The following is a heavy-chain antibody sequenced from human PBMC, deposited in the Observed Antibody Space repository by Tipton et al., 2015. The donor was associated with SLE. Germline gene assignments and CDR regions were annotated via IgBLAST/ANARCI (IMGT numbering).Heavy chain of an antibody. Sequence: TLSLTCTVSGGSISSFYWSWIRQPPGKGLEWIGYIYYSGSTNYNPSLKSRVTISVDTSKNQFSLRLRSVTAADTAVYYCARGSEWLLSGWFDPWGQGTLVTVSS. CDR1: GGSISSFY. J-gene: IGHJ5*02. CDR2: IYYSGST. V-gene: IGHV4-59*01. CDR3: ARGSEWLLSGWFDP. D-gene: IGHD3-3*01.